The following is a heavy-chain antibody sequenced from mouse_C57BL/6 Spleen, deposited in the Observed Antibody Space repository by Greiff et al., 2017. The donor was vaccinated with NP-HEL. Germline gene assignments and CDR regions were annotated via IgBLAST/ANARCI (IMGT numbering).Heavy chain of an antibody. CDR2: ISYDGSN. CDR3: AREEYWYFDV. J-gene: IGHJ1*03. Sequence: VQLQQSGPGLVKPSQSLSLTCSVTGYSITSGYYWNWIRQFPGNKLEWMGYISYDGSNNYNPSLKNRISITRDTSKNQFFLKLNSVTTEDTATYYCAREEYWYFDVWGTGTTVTVSS. CDR1: GYSITSGYY. V-gene: IGHV3-6*01.